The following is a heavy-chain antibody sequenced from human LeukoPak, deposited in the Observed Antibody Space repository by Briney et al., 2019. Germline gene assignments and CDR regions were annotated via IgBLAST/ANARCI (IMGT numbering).Heavy chain of an antibody. CDR1: GFTFSSYA. Sequence: GGSLRLSCAASGFTFSSYAMNWVRQAPGRGLEWVSGISGSGVSTYYADSVKGRFTILRDNAKNSLYLQMNSLRAEDTAVYYCARDHLYYDISGPRFDYWGQGTRVTVSS. CDR2: ISGSGVST. J-gene: IGHJ4*02. CDR3: ARDHLYYDISGPRFDY. V-gene: IGHV3-23*01. D-gene: IGHD3-9*01.